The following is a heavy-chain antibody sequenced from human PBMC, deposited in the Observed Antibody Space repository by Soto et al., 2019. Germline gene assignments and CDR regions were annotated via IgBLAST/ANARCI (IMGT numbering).Heavy chain of an antibody. CDR1: GFTFSNYA. V-gene: IGHV3-23*01. D-gene: IGHD6-13*01. J-gene: IGHJ4*02. Sequence: EVQLLESGGGLVQPGGSLRLSCEASGFTFSNYAVTWVRQAPGKGLEWVSTIRGSGGSTYYADSVKGRFTISRDNSKNTLYLKMNSLRAEDTAVYYCAKDQGSSWYEIDYWGQGTLVTVAS. CDR3: AKDQGSSWYEIDY. CDR2: IRGSGGST.